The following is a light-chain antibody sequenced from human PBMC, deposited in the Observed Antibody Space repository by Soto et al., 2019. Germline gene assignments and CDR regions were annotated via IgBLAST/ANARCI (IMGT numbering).Light chain of an antibody. J-gene: IGLJ1*01. CDR3: LSYADAAYV. CDR2: EVS. CDR1: SSDVGGYNY. Sequence: QSALTQPPSASGSPGQSVTISCAGTSSDVGGYNYVSWYQHYPGKVPKLMIYEVSERPSGVPDRFSGSKSGNTAFLTVSGLHAEDEADYYCLSYADAAYVCGTGTKVTAL. V-gene: IGLV2-8*01.